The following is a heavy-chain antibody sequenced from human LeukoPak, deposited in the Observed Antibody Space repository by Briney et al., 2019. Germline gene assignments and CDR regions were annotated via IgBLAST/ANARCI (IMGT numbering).Heavy chain of an antibody. CDR1: GYTFTSYG. CDR2: ISAYNGNT. V-gene: IGHV1-18*01. CDR3: ARDLDPASSSSNNYYYYMDV. D-gene: IGHD6-6*01. J-gene: IGHJ6*03. Sequence: ASVKVSCKASGYTFTSYGISWGRQAPGQGLGWVGGISAYNGNTNYAQKFQGRVTITADESTSTAYMELSSLRSEDTAVYYCARDLDPASSSSNNYYYYMDVWGKGTTVTVSS.